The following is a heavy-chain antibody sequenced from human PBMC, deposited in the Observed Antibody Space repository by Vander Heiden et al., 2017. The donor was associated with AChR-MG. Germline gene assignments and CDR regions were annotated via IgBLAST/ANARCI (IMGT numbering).Heavy chain of an antibody. Sequence: EVQLLVSGGDLIQLGESWRLCCVASGFTFSSDGMTWLRQAPGKGLEWVSSISGSGATTYYADSVKGRFTISRDNSKNTLYLQMNRMRVEDTAVYFCAKRPLGAAFDIWGQGTMVTVSS. CDR2: ISGSGATT. CDR1: GFTFSSDG. J-gene: IGHJ3*02. V-gene: IGHV3-23*01. D-gene: IGHD7-27*01. CDR3: AKRPLGAAFDI.